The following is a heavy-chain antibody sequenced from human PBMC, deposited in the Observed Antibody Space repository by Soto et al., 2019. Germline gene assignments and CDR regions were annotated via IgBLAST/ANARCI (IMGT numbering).Heavy chain of an antibody. Sequence: ASVKVSCKASGYTFTGYYMHWVRQAPGQGLEWMGWINPNSGGTNYAQKFQGWVTMTRDTSISTAYMELSRLRSDDTAVYYCARVGFDGSGYYELDYWGQGTLVTVSS. CDR2: INPNSGGT. J-gene: IGHJ4*02. CDR3: ARVGFDGSGYYELDY. CDR1: GYTFTGYY. V-gene: IGHV1-2*04. D-gene: IGHD3-22*01.